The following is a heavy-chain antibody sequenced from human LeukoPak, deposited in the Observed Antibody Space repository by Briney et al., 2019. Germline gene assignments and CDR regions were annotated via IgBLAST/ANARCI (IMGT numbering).Heavy chain of an antibody. D-gene: IGHD1-26*01. CDR3: ARARRMGATGSVYYYYYMDV. CDR1: GFTFSSYW. CDR2: IKQDGSEK. V-gene: IGHV3-7*01. J-gene: IGHJ6*03. Sequence: GGSLRLSCAASGFTFSSYWMSWVRQAPGKGLEWVANIKQDGSEKYYVDSVKGRFTISRDNAKNSLYLQMNSLRAEDTAVYYCARARRMGATGSVYYYYYMDVWGKGTTVTVSS.